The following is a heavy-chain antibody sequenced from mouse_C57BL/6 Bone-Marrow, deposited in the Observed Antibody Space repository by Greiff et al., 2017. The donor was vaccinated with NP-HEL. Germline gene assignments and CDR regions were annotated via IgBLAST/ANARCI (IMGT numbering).Heavy chain of an antibody. V-gene: IGHV1-64*01. J-gene: IGHJ4*01. CDR2: IHPNSGST. D-gene: IGHD2-2*01. CDR3: ARGLLWLRRRDYYAMDY. Sequence: PLPHPVALLVPPVASVPLSCTASVYTFPSSCLPWVPPRPGQGLEWIGMIHPNSGSTNYNDKFQSKATLTVDKSSSTAYMQLSSLTSEDSAVYYCARGLLWLRRRDYYAMDYWGQGTSVTVSS. CDR1: VYTFPSSC.